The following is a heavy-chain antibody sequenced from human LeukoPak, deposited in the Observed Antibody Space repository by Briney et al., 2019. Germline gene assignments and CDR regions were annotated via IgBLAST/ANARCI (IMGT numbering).Heavy chain of an antibody. J-gene: IGHJ4*02. CDR3: ATDLKKGDSGCFDY. V-gene: IGHV7-4-1*02. Sequence: ASATVSCKASGYTFTSSALNWVRQAPGQGLEWMGWINTNTGNPTYAQGFTGRFVFSLDTSVCTAYLHISSLEAEDTAIYYCATDLKKGDSGCFDYWGQGTLVTVSS. CDR1: GYTFTSSA. CDR2: INTNTGNP. D-gene: IGHD6-19*01.